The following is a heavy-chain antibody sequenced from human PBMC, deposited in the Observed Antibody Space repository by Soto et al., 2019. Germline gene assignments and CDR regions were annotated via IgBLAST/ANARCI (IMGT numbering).Heavy chain of an antibody. V-gene: IGHV3-23*01. D-gene: IGHD6-19*01. CDR2: ISGSGGST. CDR1: GFTFSSYA. J-gene: IGHJ4*02. Sequence: GGSLRLSCAASGFTFSSYAMSWVRQAPGKGLEWVSAISGSGGSTYYADSVKGRFTISRDNSKNTLYLQMNSLRAEDTAVYYCAKPQTGYSSGWYGGYWGQGTLVTVSS. CDR3: AKPQTGYSSGWYGGY.